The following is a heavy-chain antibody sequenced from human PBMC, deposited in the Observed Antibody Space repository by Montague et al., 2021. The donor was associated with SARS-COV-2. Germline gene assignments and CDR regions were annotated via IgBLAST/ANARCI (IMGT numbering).Heavy chain of an antibody. CDR3: AREREGRDIFDP. D-gene: IGHD5-24*01. Sequence: SETLSLTCSVSGASVTSESWGWIRQTPGKGLEWIAYIYDTGIIDYHPSLRSRTTIAVDTSKNQLSLKLTSASAADTAVYFCAREREGRDIFDPWGQGTMVTVSS. CDR1: GASVTSES. CDR2: IYDTGII. V-gene: IGHV4-59*02. J-gene: IGHJ3*01.